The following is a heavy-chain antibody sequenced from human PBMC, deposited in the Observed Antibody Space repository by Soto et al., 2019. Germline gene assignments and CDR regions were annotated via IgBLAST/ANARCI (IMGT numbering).Heavy chain of an antibody. Sequence: PGGSLRLSCAASGFTFSSYAMSWVRQAPGKGLEWVSAISGSGGSTYYADSVKGRFTISRDNSKNTLYLQMNSLRAEDTAVYYYAKDEAPDYYDSSGYYFDYWGQGTLVTVSS. CDR1: GFTFSSYA. CDR3: AKDEAPDYYDSSGYYFDY. J-gene: IGHJ4*02. D-gene: IGHD3-22*01. V-gene: IGHV3-23*01. CDR2: ISGSGGST.